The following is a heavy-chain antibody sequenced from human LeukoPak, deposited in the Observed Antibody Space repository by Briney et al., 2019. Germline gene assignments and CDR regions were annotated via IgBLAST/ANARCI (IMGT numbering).Heavy chain of an antibody. CDR3: ARDDYGGNYRSYFDL. D-gene: IGHD4-23*01. V-gene: IGHV3-48*03. CDR2: ISSSGSTI. J-gene: IGHJ2*01. CDR1: GVSFSSFK. Sequence: GGSLRLSCAASGVSFSSFKIYWVRQAPGKGLEWVSYISSSGSTIYYADSVKGRFTISRDNAKNSLYLQMNSLRAEDTAVYYCARDDYGGNYRSYFDLWGRGTLVTVSS.